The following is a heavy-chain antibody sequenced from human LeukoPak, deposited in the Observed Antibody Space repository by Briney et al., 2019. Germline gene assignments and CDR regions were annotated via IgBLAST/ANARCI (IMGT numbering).Heavy chain of an antibody. CDR1: GGSFSGYY. CDR3: ARRVVPYYYGSGNSYMDV. Sequence: SETLSLTCAVYGGSFSGYYWSWIRQPPGKGLEWIGEINHSGSTNYNPSLKSRVTISVDTSKNQFSLKLSSVTAADTAVYYCARRVVPYYYGSGNSYMDVWGKGTTVTISS. J-gene: IGHJ6*03. V-gene: IGHV4-34*01. CDR2: INHSGST. D-gene: IGHD3-10*01.